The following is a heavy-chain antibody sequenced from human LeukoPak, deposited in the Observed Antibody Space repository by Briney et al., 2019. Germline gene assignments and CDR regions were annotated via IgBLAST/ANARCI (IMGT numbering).Heavy chain of an antibody. CDR1: GYTFTDYY. CDR3: ASGKDYYDSSGYHY. V-gene: IGHV1-2*02. CDR2: INPNSGGT. D-gene: IGHD3-22*01. J-gene: IGHJ4*02. Sequence: ASVRVSCKASGYTFTDYYMHWVRQAPGQGLEWMGWINPNSGGTNYVQKFQGRVIMTRDTSISTAYMELRRLRFDDTAVYYCASGKDYYDSSGYHYWGQGTLVTVSS.